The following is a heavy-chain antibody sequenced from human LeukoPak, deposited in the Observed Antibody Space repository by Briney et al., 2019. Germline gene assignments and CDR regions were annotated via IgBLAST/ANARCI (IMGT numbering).Heavy chain of an antibody. J-gene: IGHJ4*02. V-gene: IGHV4-31*03. CDR3: AGRYSTGKFDY. CDR1: GGSISSGGYY. CDR2: IYYSGST. D-gene: IGHD6-19*01. Sequence: SETLSLTCTVSGGSISSGGYYWSWIRQHPGKGLEWIGYIYYSGSTYYNPSLKSRVTISVDTSKNQFSLKLSSVTAADTDVYYCAGRYSTGKFDYWGQGTLVTVSS.